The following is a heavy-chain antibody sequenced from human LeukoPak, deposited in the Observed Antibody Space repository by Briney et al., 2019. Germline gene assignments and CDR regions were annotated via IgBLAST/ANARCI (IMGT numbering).Heavy chain of an antibody. Sequence: PGGSLRLSCAASGFTFSSYAMSWVRQAPGKGLEWVGRIKSKTDGGTPDYAAPVKGRFTFSRDDSKNTLYLQMNSLKTEDTAVYYCTTMTVVPTDYWGQGTLVTVSS. CDR1: GFTFSSYA. CDR3: TTMTVVPTDY. CDR2: IKSKTDGGTP. V-gene: IGHV3-15*01. D-gene: IGHD2-2*01. J-gene: IGHJ4*02.